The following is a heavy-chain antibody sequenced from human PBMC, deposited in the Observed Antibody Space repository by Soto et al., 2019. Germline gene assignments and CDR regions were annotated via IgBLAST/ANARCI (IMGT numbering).Heavy chain of an antibody. CDR2: IIPIFGTA. CDR1: GGTFSSYA. J-gene: IGHJ4*02. Sequence: GASVKVSCKASGGTFSSYAISWVRQAPGQGLEWMGGIIPIFGTANYAQKFQGRVTITAEKSTSTAYMELSSLRSEDTAVYYCARVELRLGELSLNPYFDYWGQGTLVTVSS. V-gene: IGHV1-69*06. CDR3: ARVELRLGELSLNPYFDY. D-gene: IGHD3-16*02.